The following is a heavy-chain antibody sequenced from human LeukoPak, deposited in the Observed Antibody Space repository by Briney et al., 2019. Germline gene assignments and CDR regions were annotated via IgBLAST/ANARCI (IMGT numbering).Heavy chain of an antibody. V-gene: IGHV1-69*05. CDR3: ATERPIAAAANGYYYYYYMDV. CDR1: GGTFISYA. J-gene: IGHJ6*03. D-gene: IGHD6-13*01. Sequence: SVKVSCKASGGTFISYAISWVRQAPGQGLEWMGGIIPIFGTANYAQKFQGRVTITTDESTSTAYMELSSLRSEDTAVYYCATERPIAAAANGYYYYYYMDVWGKGTTVTVSS. CDR2: IIPIFGTA.